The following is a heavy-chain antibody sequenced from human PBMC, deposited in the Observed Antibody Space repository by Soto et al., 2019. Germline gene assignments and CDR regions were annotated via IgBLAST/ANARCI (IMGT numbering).Heavy chain of an antibody. J-gene: IGHJ4*02. CDR3: ARASIAVAGYYFDY. CDR1: GYTFTGYY. V-gene: IGHV1-2*04. D-gene: IGHD6-19*01. Sequence: ASVKVSCKASGYTFTGYYMHWVRQAPGQGLEWMGWINPNSGGTNYAQKFRGWVTMTRDTSISTAYMELSRLRSDDTAVYYCARASIAVAGYYFDYWGQGTLVTVSS. CDR2: INPNSGGT.